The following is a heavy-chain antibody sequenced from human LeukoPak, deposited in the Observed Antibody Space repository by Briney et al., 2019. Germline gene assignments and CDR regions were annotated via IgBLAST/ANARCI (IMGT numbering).Heavy chain of an antibody. V-gene: IGHV4-61*02. CDR3: AKSYGGYVLDY. J-gene: IGHJ4*02. CDR1: GGSINSGGHY. D-gene: IGHD5-12*01. Sequence: SQTLSLTCTVSGGSINSGGHYWNWIRQPAGKGLEWIGRISSSGSTNYNPSLKSRGTMSFDTSKNQLSLKLSSVTAADTAIYYCAKSYGGYVLDYWGQGTLVTVSS. CDR2: ISSSGST.